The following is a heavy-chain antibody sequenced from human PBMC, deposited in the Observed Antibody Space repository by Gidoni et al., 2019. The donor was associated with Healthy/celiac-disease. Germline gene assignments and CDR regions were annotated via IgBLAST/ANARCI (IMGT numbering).Heavy chain of an antibody. CDR1: WFTVSRNY. V-gene: IGHV3-53*01. Sequence: EVQLVESGGGLIQPRGSLRLSCAASWFTVSRNYMSWVRQAPGKGLEWVSVIYSGGSTYYADSVKGRFTISRDNSKNTLYLQMNSLRAEDTAVYYCARDGGEVDEYFQHWGQGTLVTVSS. CDR3: ARDGGEVDEYFQH. J-gene: IGHJ1*01. D-gene: IGHD2-15*01. CDR2: IYSGGST.